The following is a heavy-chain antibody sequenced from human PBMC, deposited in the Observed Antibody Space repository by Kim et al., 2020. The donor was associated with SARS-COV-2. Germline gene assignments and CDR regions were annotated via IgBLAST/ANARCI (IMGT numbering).Heavy chain of an antibody. V-gene: IGHV4-39*01. CDR1: GGSINSRSYY. CDR2: MYYSGSI. Sequence: SETLSLTCTVSGGSINSRSYYWGWIRQSPGKGLEWIGSMYYSGSIYYNPSLESRVHMSADASQNQVSLRLSNVTAADTAVYYCARHSPTWLQLWSGYYGKDVWGQGTTVIVSS. CDR3: ARHSPTWLQLWSGYYGKDV. J-gene: IGHJ6*02. D-gene: IGHD5-18*01.